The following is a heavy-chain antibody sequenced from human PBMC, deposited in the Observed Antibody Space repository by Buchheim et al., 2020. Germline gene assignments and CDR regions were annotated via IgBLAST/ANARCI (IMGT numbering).Heavy chain of an antibody. J-gene: IGHJ6*02. CDR1: GGSISSYY. CDR3: ARLKGDCSGGSCYSGFYYYYGMDV. D-gene: IGHD2-15*01. V-gene: IGHV4-59*08. Sequence: QVQLQESGPGLVKPSETLSLTCTVSGGSISSYYWSWIRQPPGKGLEWIGYIYYSVSTNYNPSLKSRVTISVDTSKNQFSLKLSSVTAADTAVYYCARLKGDCSGGSCYSGFYYYYGMDVWGQGTT. CDR2: IYYSVST.